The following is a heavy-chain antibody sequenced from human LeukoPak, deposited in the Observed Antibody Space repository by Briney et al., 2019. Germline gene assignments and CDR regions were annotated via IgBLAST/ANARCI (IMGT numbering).Heavy chain of an antibody. D-gene: IGHD3-10*01. CDR1: GGSIGNNRYY. J-gene: IGHJ4*02. V-gene: IGHV4-39*07. CDR3: ARDRIRLGELSYFDY. CDR2: IYYSGDT. Sequence: PSETLSLTCTVSGGSIGNNRYYCGWIRQPPGKWLEWIGNIYYSGDTSYNPSLKSRVTMSVNTPKNQFSLKLSSVTAADTAVYYCARDRIRLGELSYFDYWGQGSLVTVSP.